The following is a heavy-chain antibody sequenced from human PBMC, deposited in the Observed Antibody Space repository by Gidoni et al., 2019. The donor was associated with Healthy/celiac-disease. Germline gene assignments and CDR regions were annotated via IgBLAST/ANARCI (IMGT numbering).Heavy chain of an antibody. CDR1: GFTFTRSA. CDR3: ASSDSSGYYYFDY. J-gene: IGHJ4*02. V-gene: IGHV1-58*02. D-gene: IGHD3-22*01. CDR2: IVVGSGNT. Sequence: QMQLVQSGSEVKKPATSVKVSCNASGFTFTRSAMQWVRQARGQRLEWIGWIVVGSGNTNYAQKFQERVTITRDMSTSTAYMELSSLRSEDTAVYYCASSDSSGYYYFDYWGQGTLVTVSS.